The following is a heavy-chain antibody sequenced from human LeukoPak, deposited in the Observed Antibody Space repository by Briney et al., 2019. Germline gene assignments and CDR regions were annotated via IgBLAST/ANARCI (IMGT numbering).Heavy chain of an antibody. J-gene: IGHJ4*02. D-gene: IGHD4-23*01. Sequence: GGSLRLSCAASGFTFSSYSMNWVRQAPGKGLEWVSSISSSSSYIYYADSAKGRFTISRDNAKNSLYLQMNSLRAEDTAVYYCAGNYGGNSGCGYWGQGTLVTVSS. CDR3: AGNYGGNSGCGY. CDR2: ISSSSSYI. V-gene: IGHV3-21*01. CDR1: GFTFSSYS.